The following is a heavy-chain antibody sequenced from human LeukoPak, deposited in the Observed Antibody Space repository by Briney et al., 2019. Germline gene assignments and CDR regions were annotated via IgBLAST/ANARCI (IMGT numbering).Heavy chain of an antibody. J-gene: IGHJ3*02. CDR1: GGSFSGYY. Sequence: SETLSLTCAVYGGSFSGYYWSWIRQPPGKGLEWIGEINHSGSTNYNPSLKSRVTISVDTSKNQFSLKLNSETAADTAVYYCARATYCYDSSGYWTLEFDFDIWGQGTMVTVSS. CDR3: ARATYCYDSSGYWTLEFDFDI. D-gene: IGHD3-22*01. CDR2: INHSGST. V-gene: IGHV4-34*01.